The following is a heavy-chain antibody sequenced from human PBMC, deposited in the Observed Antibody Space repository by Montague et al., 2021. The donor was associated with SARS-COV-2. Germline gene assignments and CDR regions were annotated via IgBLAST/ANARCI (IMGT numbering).Heavy chain of an antibody. D-gene: IGHD2-15*01. CDR3: AKASGKQLVWVVVVAATYFDY. V-gene: IGHV3-23*01. CDR1: GFTFSSYA. Sequence: SLRLSCAASGFTFSSYAMSWVRQAPGKGLEWVSAISGSGGSTYYADSVKGRFTISRDNSKNTLYLQMNSLRAEDTAVYYCAKASGKQLVWVVVVAATYFDYWGQGTLVTVSS. J-gene: IGHJ4*02. CDR2: ISGSGGST.